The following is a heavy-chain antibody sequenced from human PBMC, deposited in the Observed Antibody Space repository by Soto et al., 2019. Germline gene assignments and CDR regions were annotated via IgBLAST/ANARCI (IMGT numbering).Heavy chain of an antibody. J-gene: IGHJ4*02. CDR2: IIPIFGTA. Sequence: ASVKVSCKASGGTFSSYAISWVRQAPGQGLEWMGGIIPIFGTANYAQKFQGRVTITADESTSTAYMGLSSLRSEDTAVYYCASLLMQRSGSYRPIDYWGQGTLVTV. CDR3: ASLLMQRSGSYRPIDY. V-gene: IGHV1-69*13. CDR1: GGTFSSYA. D-gene: IGHD1-26*01.